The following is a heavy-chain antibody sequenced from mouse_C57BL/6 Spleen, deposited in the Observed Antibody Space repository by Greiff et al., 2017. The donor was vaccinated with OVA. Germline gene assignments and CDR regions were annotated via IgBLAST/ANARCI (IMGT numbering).Heavy chain of an antibody. CDR3: ARARVGSSPYYYAMDY. CDR2: INYDGSST. Sequence: EVMLVESEGGLVQPGSSMKLSCTASGFTFSDYYMAWVRQVPEKGLEWVANINYDGSSTYYLDSLKSRFIISRDNAKNILYLQMSSLKSEDTATYYCARARVGSSPYYYAMDYWGQGTSVTVSS. J-gene: IGHJ4*01. CDR1: GFTFSDYY. V-gene: IGHV5-16*01. D-gene: IGHD1-1*01.